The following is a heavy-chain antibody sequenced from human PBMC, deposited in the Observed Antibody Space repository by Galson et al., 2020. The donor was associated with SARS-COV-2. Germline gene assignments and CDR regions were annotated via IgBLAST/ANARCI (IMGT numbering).Heavy chain of an antibody. V-gene: IGHV3-33*01. CDR1: GFTFSSYG. Sequence: TGGSLRLSCAASGFTFSSYGLHWVRQAPGKGLEWVAVIWYDGSKKYYGDLVKGRFIISRDNSKNTLDLQMNSLRAEDTAVYYCARVRRDGYNFAAFDIWGQGTRVTVSS. D-gene: IGHD5-12*01. CDR2: IWYDGSKK. J-gene: IGHJ3*02. CDR3: ARVRRDGYNFAAFDI.